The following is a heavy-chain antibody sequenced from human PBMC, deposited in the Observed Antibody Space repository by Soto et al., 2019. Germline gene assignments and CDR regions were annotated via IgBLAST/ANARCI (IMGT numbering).Heavy chain of an antibody. CDR1: GDSIISSDFY. J-gene: IGHJ5*02. V-gene: IGHV4-39*01. CDR3: ARHSLALRKNNWFDP. Sequence: SETLSLTXTVSGDSIISSDFYWGWVRQPPGKGLEWIGSIFYLGSSYYNPSLKSRVTMSVDTSKNQFSLRLRPVTAADTALYFCARHSLALRKNNWFDPWGQGIMVTVSS. D-gene: IGHD3-3*02. CDR2: IFYLGSS.